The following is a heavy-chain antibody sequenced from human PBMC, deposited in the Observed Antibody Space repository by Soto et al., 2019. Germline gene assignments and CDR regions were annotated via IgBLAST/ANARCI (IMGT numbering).Heavy chain of an antibody. CDR3: ARDGRPALHVRWFDP. V-gene: IGHV3-30-3*01. CDR1: GFTFSSYS. CDR2: MSYDRVNK. Sequence: SGGSLRLSCSGSGFTFSSYSMHWFRQAPGKGLEWVAVMSYDRVNKFYGDTVKGRFTVSRDNSKGTMYLQMNNLRFEDTATYYCARDGRPALHVRWFDPWGQGTVVTVSS. D-gene: IGHD2-15*01. J-gene: IGHJ5*02.